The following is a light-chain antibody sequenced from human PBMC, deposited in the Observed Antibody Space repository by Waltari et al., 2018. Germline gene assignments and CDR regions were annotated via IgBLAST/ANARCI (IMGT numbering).Light chain of an antibody. Sequence: QSALTQPRSVSGSPGPSVTISCTGTSSAVGGCNYVSWYKDQPGKAPKCMIYDVTGRPSGVPDRFSGSKSGNTASLTISGLQAEDEADYYCGSYAGSYSWVFGGGTKVTVL. V-gene: IGLV2-11*01. J-gene: IGLJ3*02. CDR2: DVT. CDR1: SSAVGGCNY. CDR3: GSYAGSYSWV.